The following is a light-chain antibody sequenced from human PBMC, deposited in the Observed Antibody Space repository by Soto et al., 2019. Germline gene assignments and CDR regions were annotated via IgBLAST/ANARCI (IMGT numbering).Light chain of an antibody. CDR2: GAS. Sequence: VMLTQSPGTLSLSPGERATLSCRARLSVSSSYLAWYQQKPGQAPRLLIYGASSRATGIPDRFSGSGSGTDFTLTISRLEPEDFAAYYCQQYGSSPPRITFGQRRLPEI. CDR1: LSVSSSY. J-gene: IGKJ5*01. V-gene: IGKV3-20*01. CDR3: QQYGSSPPRIT.